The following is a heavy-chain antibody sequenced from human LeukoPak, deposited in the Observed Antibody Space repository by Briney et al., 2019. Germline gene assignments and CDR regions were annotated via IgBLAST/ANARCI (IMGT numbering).Heavy chain of an antibody. J-gene: IGHJ4*02. CDR2: ISGSGVST. CDR3: AKDRSYYDSSGYIYYFDY. D-gene: IGHD3-22*01. CDR1: GFTFSSYA. Sequence: GGSLRLSCAASGFTFSSYAMSWVRQAPGKGLEWVSGISGSGVSTYYADSVKGRFTISRDNSKDTLYLQMNSLRAEDTAVYYCAKDRSYYDSSGYIYYFDYWGQGTLVTVSS. V-gene: IGHV3-23*01.